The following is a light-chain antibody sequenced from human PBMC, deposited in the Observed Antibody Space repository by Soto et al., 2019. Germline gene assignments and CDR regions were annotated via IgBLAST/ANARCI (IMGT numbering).Light chain of an antibody. V-gene: IGLV2-8*01. CDR2: EVN. CDR1: SSDVGYYNY. CDR3: SSHAVRNNYVI. Sequence: QSVLTQPPSASGSPGQSVTISCTGTSSDVGYYNYVSWYQQHPGKAPKLMIYEVNNRPSGVPDRFSGSRSGNTASLTVSGLQAEDEASYYCSSHAVRNNYVIFGGGTKLTVL. J-gene: IGLJ2*01.